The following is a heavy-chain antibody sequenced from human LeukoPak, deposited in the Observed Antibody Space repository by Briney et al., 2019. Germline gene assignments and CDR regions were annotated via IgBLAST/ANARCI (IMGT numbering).Heavy chain of an antibody. Sequence: SGGSLRLSCAASGFTFDDYGMSWVRQAPGKGLEWVSGINWNGGSTGYADSVKGRFTISRDNAKNSLYLQMNSLRAEDTAVYYCARVSVVGATRKFDYWGQGTLVTVSS. V-gene: IGHV3-20*04. D-gene: IGHD1-26*01. CDR2: INWNGGST. CDR3: ARVSVVGATRKFDY. CDR1: GFTFDDYG. J-gene: IGHJ4*02.